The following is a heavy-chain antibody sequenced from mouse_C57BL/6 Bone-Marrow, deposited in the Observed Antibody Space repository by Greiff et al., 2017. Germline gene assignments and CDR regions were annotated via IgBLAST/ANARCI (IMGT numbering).Heavy chain of an antibody. D-gene: IGHD4-1*01. CDR2: IYPGDGDT. V-gene: IGHV1-80*01. CDR3: ARRADWDSVFDV. J-gene: IGHJ2*01. Sequence: QVQLQQSGAELVKPGASVKISCKASGYAFSSYWMNWVKQRPGKGLEWIGQIYPGDGDTNYNGKFKGKATLTADKSSSTADMQLSSLTSEDSAVYFCARRADWDSVFDVWGKGTTLTVSS. CDR1: GYAFSSYW.